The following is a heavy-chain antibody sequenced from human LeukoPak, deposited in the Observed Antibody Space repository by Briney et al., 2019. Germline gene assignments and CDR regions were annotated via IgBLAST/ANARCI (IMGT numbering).Heavy chain of an antibody. J-gene: IGHJ4*02. D-gene: IGHD5-24*01. CDR1: GGSISSGDYY. Sequence: PSETLSLTCTVSGGSISSGDYYWSWIRQPPGKGLEWIGYIYYSGSTYYNPSLKSRVTISVDTSKNQFSLKLSSVTAADTAVYYCARTQMATMKFDYWGQGTLVTVSS. CDR3: ARTQMATMKFDY. CDR2: IYYSGST. V-gene: IGHV4-30-4*01.